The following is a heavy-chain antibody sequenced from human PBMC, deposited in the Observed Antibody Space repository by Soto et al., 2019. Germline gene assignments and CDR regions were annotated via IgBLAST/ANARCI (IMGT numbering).Heavy chain of an antibody. Sequence: PGGSLRLSCAASGFTFSSYAMSWVRQAPGKGLEWVSSISGTGDSTFYADSVKGRFTISRDNSKNTLYLQMNSLRAEDTAVHYCAKRAGGSPGAFDIWGQGTMVTV. CDR1: GFTFSSYA. CDR2: ISGTGDST. D-gene: IGHD6-19*01. J-gene: IGHJ3*02. CDR3: AKRAGGSPGAFDI. V-gene: IGHV3-23*01.